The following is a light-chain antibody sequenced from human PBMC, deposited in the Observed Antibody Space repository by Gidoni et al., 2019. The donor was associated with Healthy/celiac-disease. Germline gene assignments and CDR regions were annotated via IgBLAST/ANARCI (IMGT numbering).Light chain of an antibody. Sequence: ARITCGGNNIGSKSVHWYQQKPGQAPVLVVYDDSDRPSGIPERFPGSNSGNTATLTISRVEAGDEADYYCQVWDSSSDPFYVFGTGTKVTVL. CDR2: DDS. V-gene: IGLV3-21*02. CDR3: QVWDSSSDPFYV. CDR1: NIGSKS. J-gene: IGLJ1*01.